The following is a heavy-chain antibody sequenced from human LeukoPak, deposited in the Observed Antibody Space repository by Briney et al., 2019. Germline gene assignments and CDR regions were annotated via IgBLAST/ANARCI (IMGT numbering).Heavy chain of an antibody. V-gene: IGHV4-34*01. CDR3: ARPRRFERGSGYKSPFDY. J-gene: IGHJ4*02. CDR2: INHSGST. Sequence: GSLRLSCAASGFTFSSYAMSWIRQPPGKELEWIGEINHSGSTNYTPSIKSRVTISVDTSKNQFSLKLSSVTAADTAVYYCARPRRFERGSGYKSPFDYWGQGTLVTVSS. CDR1: GFTFSSYA. D-gene: IGHD3-3*01.